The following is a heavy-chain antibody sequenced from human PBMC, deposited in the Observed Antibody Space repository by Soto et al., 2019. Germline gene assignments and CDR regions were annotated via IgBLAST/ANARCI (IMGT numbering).Heavy chain of an antibody. CDR1: GYTFTSND. D-gene: IGHD2-2*01. CDR2: MNPSSGDT. Sequence: QVQLVQSGAEVKKPGASVKVSCKASGYTFTSNDINWVRQATGQGLEWMGWMNPSSGDTGYAQKFRGRVTMTRNTSIGTAYMELSSLRSEDTAVYYCAREICSSTSCHDYWGQGTLVTVSS. CDR3: AREICSSTSCHDY. V-gene: IGHV1-8*01. J-gene: IGHJ4*02.